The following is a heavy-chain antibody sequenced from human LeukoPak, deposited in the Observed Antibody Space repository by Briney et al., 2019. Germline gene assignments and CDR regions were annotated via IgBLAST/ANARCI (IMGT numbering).Heavy chain of an antibody. V-gene: IGHV3-21*01. D-gene: IGHD2-2*01. Sequence: GGSLRLSCAASGFTFSSYSMNWVRQAPGKGLEWVSSISSSSSYIYYADSVKGRFTISRDNAKNSLYLQMNSLRAEDTAVYYCAREGVVVPAAIIYYYYMDVWGKGTTVTVSS. CDR3: AREGVVVPAAIIYYYYMDV. CDR1: GFTFSSYS. J-gene: IGHJ6*03. CDR2: ISSSSSYI.